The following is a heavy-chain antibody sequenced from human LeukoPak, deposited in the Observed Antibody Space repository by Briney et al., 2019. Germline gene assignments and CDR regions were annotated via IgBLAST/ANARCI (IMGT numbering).Heavy chain of an antibody. CDR2: INPNSGGT. J-gene: IGHJ3*02. CDR1: GYTFTGYY. D-gene: IGHD3-22*01. Sequence: ASVKVSCKASGYTFTGYYMHWVRQAPGQGLEWMGWINPNSGGTNYAQKFQGRVTMTRDTSISTAYMELSRLRSDDTAVYYCARGGDYYDSSGYKNPGGLAFDIWGQGTMVTVSS. CDR3: ARGGDYYDSSGYKNPGGLAFDI. V-gene: IGHV1-2*02.